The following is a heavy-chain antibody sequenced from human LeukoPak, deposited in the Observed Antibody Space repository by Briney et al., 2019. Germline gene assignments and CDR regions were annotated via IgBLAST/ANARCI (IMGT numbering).Heavy chain of an antibody. Sequence: ASVKLSCTASGYTFRSYGISWVRQAPGQGLEWMGWISAYNGNTNSAQKIQGRVTMTTDTSTSTAYMELRSLRSDDTAVYYCARGPIIDIVIIPAADDYYYMDVWGKGTTVTVSS. CDR3: ARGPIIDIVIIPAADDYYYMDV. J-gene: IGHJ6*03. CDR1: GYTFRSYG. V-gene: IGHV1-18*01. D-gene: IGHD2-2*01. CDR2: ISAYNGNT.